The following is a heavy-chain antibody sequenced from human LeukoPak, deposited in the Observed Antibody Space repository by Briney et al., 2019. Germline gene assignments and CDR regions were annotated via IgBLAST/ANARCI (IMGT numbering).Heavy chain of an antibody. J-gene: IGHJ3*02. V-gene: IGHV1-2*02. Sequence: ASVKVSCKASGYTFTGYYMHWVRQAPGQGLEWMGWINPNSGGTNYAQKFQGRVTMTRDTPISTAYMELSRLRSDDTAVYYCARVLGWELPHDAFDISGQGTMVTVSS. CDR2: INPNSGGT. D-gene: IGHD1-26*01. CDR1: GYTFTGYY. CDR3: ARVLGWELPHDAFDI.